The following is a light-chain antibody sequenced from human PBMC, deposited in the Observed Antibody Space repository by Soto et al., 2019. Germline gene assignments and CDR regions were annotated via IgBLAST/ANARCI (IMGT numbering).Light chain of an antibody. J-gene: IGLJ2*01. Sequence: SYELTQPPSVSVAPGKTARITCGGNNIGTKSVHWYQQRPGQAPVMVISYDSDRPSGIPERFSGSSSGNTATLTISRVEAGDEADYYCQVWDSSSDHLIFGGGTKLTVL. V-gene: IGLV3-21*04. CDR2: YDS. CDR1: NIGTKS. CDR3: QVWDSSSDHLI.